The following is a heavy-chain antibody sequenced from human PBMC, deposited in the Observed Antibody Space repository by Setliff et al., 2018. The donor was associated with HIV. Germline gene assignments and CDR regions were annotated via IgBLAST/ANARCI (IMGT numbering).Heavy chain of an antibody. Sequence: LRLSCTGSGFTFGDDAMGWVRQAPGKGLEWVGFIRSKAYGGTTEYAASVEGRFTISRVDSKSIAYLQMKSLKTEDTAVYFCTRRRRGYCTSTSCLYYYMDVWGKGTTVTVSS. V-gene: IGHV3-49*04. D-gene: IGHD2-2*01. CDR2: IRSKAYGGTT. CDR3: TRRRRGYCTSTSCLYYYMDV. J-gene: IGHJ6*03. CDR1: GFTFGDDA.